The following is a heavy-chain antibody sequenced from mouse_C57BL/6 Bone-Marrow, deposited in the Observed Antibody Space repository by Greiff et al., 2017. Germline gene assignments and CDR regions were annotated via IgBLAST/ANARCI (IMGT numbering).Heavy chain of an antibody. Sequence: DVHLVESGGGLVQSGRSLRLSCATSGFTFSDFYMEWVRQAPGKGLEWIAASRNKANDYTTEYSASVKGRFIVSRDTSQSILYLQMNALRAEDTAIYYCAREGIYYDYDWYFDVWGTGTTVTVSS. CDR2: SRNKANDYTT. V-gene: IGHV7-1*01. D-gene: IGHD2-4*01. CDR1: GFTFSDFY. CDR3: AREGIYYDYDWYFDV. J-gene: IGHJ1*03.